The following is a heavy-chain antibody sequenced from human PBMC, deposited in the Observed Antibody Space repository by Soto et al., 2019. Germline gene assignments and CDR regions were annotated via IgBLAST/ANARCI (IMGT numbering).Heavy chain of an antibody. J-gene: IGHJ6*02. V-gene: IGHV4-34*01. CDR2: INHSGST. CDR3: ARGGFAAAGTAWDYYYGMDV. D-gene: IGHD6-13*01. Sequence: KSWETLSLTCAVYGGSFSGYYWSWIRQPPGKGLEWIGEINHSGSTNYNPSLKSRVTISVDTSKNQFSLKLSSVTAADTAVYYCARGGFAAAGTAWDYYYGMDVWGQGTTVTVSS. CDR1: GGSFSGYY.